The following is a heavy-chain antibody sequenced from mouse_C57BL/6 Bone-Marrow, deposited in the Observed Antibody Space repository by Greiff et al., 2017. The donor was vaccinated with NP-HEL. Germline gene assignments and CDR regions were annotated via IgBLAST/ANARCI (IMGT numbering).Heavy chain of an antibody. CDR2: ISSGSSTI. CDR1: GFTFSDYG. CDR3: AGIYDGLEYYFDY. D-gene: IGHD2-3*01. Sequence: EVKVEESGGGLVKPGGSLKLSCAASGFTFSDYGMHWVRQAPEKGLEWVAYISSGSSTIYYADTVKGRFTISRDNAKNTLFLQMTSLRSEDTAMYYCAGIYDGLEYYFDYWGQGTTLTVSS. V-gene: IGHV5-17*01. J-gene: IGHJ2*01.